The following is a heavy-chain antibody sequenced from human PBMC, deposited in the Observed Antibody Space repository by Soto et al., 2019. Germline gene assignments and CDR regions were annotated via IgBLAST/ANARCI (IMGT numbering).Heavy chain of an antibody. D-gene: IGHD3-22*01. Sequence: ASVKVSCKASGYTFTGYYMHWVRQAPGQGLEWMGWINPNSGGTNYAQKFQGRVTMTRDTSISTAYMELSRLRSDDTAVYYCARDKLKWLLPWRWPLDYWGQGTLVTVSS. J-gene: IGHJ4*02. CDR2: INPNSGGT. V-gene: IGHV1-2*02. CDR3: ARDKLKWLLPWRWPLDY. CDR1: GYTFTGYY.